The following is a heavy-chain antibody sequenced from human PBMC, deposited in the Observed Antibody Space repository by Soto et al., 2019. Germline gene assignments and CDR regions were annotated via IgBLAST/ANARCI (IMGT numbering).Heavy chain of an antibody. D-gene: IGHD6-19*01. CDR3: ARDPRYSTGWYYSGSFDI. Sequence: QVQLVQSGAEVKKPGASVKVSCKASGYTVTSYGISWVRQAPGQGLEWMGWISAYNGNTNYAQKLQGRVTMTTDTSTSTAYMELRSLRSDDTAVYYCARDPRYSTGWYYSGSFDIWGQGTMVTVSS. CDR1: GYTVTSYG. V-gene: IGHV1-18*01. J-gene: IGHJ3*02. CDR2: ISAYNGNT.